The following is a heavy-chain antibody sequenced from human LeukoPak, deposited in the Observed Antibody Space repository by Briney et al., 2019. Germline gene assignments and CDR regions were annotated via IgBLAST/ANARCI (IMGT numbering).Heavy chain of an antibody. CDR3: ARDERYSGYCY. CDR2: IKQDGSEK. J-gene: IGHJ4*02. Sequence: GGSLRLSCAASGFTFNNYWMNWVRQAPGKGLEWVANIKQDGSEKYYVDSVKGRFTISRDNAKNSLYLQMNSLRAEDTAVYYCARDERYSGYCYWGQGTLVTVSS. CDR1: GFTFNNYW. V-gene: IGHV3-7*01. D-gene: IGHD5-12*01.